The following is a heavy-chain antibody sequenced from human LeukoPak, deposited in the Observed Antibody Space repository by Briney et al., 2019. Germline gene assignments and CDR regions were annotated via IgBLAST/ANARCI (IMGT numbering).Heavy chain of an antibody. Sequence: ASVKVSCKASGYTFTGYYIHWGRQAPGQGLEWMGWINPNSGGTNYAQEFQGRVTMTRDTSISTAYMELSRLRSDDTAVYYCARVGSRDGYNKDAFDIWGQGTMVTVSS. CDR3: ARVGSRDGYNKDAFDI. CDR2: INPNSGGT. V-gene: IGHV1-2*02. D-gene: IGHD5-24*01. J-gene: IGHJ3*02. CDR1: GYTFTGYY.